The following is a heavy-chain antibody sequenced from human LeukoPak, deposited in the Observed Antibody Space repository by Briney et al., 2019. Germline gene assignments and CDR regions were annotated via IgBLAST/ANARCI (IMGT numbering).Heavy chain of an antibody. J-gene: IGHJ4*02. V-gene: IGHV3-30*02. CDR1: GFTFSSYG. CDR3: AKDFTEDPMYYYGSGSWDY. D-gene: IGHD3-10*01. CDR2: IREDGINK. Sequence: GGSLRLSCAASGFTFSSYGMHWGRHAPGKGLEWVAFIREDGINKYYADSVQSRFTISRDNSKKTLYLQMNSVRAEDTAVYYGAKDFTEDPMYYYGSGSWDYWGQGILVTVSS.